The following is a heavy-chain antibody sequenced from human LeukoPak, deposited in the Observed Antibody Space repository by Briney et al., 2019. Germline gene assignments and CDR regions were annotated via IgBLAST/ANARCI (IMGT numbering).Heavy chain of an antibody. CDR3: ARAPDYYGDSGGY. J-gene: IGHJ4*02. CDR2: INAGNGNT. V-gene: IGHV1-3*01. Sequence: ASVKVSCKASGYTFTSYAMHWVRQAPGQRLEWMGWINAGNGNTNYAQKLQGRVTMTTDTSTSTAYMELRSLRSDDTAVYYCARAPDYYGDSGGYWGQGTLVTVSS. D-gene: IGHD4-17*01. CDR1: GYTFTSYA.